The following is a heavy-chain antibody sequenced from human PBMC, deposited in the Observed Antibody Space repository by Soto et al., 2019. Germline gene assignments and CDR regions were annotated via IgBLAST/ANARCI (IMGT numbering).Heavy chain of an antibody. J-gene: IGHJ4*02. Sequence: PSETLSLTCTVSGGSISSYFWSWIRQPPGKGLEWIAFTYDSGSTNYNPSLKSRVSASVDRSKNQFSLKLNSVTAADTAVYYCARGWSSSWPYWGQGALVTVS. D-gene: IGHD6-13*01. V-gene: IGHV4-59*01. CDR2: TYDSGST. CDR3: ARGWSSSWPY. CDR1: GGSISSYF.